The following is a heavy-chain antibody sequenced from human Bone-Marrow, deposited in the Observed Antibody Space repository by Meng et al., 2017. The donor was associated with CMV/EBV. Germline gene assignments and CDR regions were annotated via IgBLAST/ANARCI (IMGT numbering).Heavy chain of an antibody. CDR1: GYTFTDHY. J-gene: IGHJ6*02. V-gene: IGHV1-2*02. D-gene: IGHD6-13*01. CDR2: IYPKSGGT. Sequence: ASVKVSCKASGYTFTDHYFHWVRQAPGQGLEWMGWIYPKSGGTHYAQNFQGKVTMTRNTSISTAYMELSSLRSEDTAVYYCAITREDSSSWLYYYYGMDVWGQGTTVTVSS. CDR3: AITREDSSSWLYYYYGMDV.